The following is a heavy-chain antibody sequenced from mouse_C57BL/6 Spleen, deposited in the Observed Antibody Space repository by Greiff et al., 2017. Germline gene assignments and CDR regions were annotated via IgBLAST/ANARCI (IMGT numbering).Heavy chain of an antibody. CDR3: ARGGPYYVRY. V-gene: IGHV1-82*01. Sequence: VQLHQSGPELVKPGASVKISCKASGYAFSSSWMNWVKQRPGKGLGWIGRIYPGDGDTNYNGKFKGKATLTADKSSSTAYMHLSSLTSEDSAVYFCARGGPYYVRYWGQGTTLPVSS. J-gene: IGHJ2*01. CDR1: GYAFSSSW. CDR2: IYPGDGDT.